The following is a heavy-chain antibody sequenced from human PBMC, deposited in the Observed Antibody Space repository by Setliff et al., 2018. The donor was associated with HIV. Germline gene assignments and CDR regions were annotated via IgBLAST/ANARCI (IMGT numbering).Heavy chain of an antibody. Sequence: SETLSLTCAVSGYSISRGYYWGWIRQPPGKGLEWIGNIYHSGSTFYNPSLKSRVTTSVDTSKNQFSLKLRSVTAADTAVYYCARHVEAAGLNYYYYYMDVWGKGTTVTVSS. D-gene: IGHD1-1*01. J-gene: IGHJ6*03. CDR1: GYSISRGYY. CDR2: IYHSGST. V-gene: IGHV4-38-2*01. CDR3: ARHVEAAGLNYYYYYMDV.